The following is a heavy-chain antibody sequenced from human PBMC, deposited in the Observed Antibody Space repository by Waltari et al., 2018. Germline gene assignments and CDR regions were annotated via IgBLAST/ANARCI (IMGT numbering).Heavy chain of an antibody. D-gene: IGHD2-2*01. V-gene: IGHV1-2*06. Sequence: QVQLVQSGTEVKKPGASVKVSCKASGYIFTGYYMHWVRQAPGQGLEWMGRINPNNGGTNYAQKFQGRVTMTRDTSISTVYMELSSLRSDDTAIYYCASPSLPGGQSHFHYGMDVWGQGTTVTVSS. CDR3: ASPSLPGGQSHFHYGMDV. CDR1: GYIFTGYY. CDR2: INPNNGGT. J-gene: IGHJ6*02.